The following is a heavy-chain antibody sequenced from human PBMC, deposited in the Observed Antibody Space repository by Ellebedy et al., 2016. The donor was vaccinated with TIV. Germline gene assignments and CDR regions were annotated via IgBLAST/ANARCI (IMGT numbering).Heavy chain of an antibody. J-gene: IGHJ6*03. V-gene: IGHV4-34*01. CDR3: ARGLRVYSSSSWGDYYYYMDV. CDR1: GGSFSGYY. Sequence: SETLSLXXAVYGGSFSGYYWSWIRQPPGKGLEWIGEINHSGSTNYNPSLKSRVTISVDTSKNQFSLKLSSVTAADTAVYYCARGLRVYSSSSWGDYYYYMDVWGKGTTVTVSS. D-gene: IGHD6-6*01. CDR2: INHSGST.